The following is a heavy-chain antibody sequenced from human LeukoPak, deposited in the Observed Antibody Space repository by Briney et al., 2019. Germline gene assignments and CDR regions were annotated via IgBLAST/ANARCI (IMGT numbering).Heavy chain of an antibody. V-gene: IGHV3-30*18. CDR1: GFTFSNYG. Sequence: GGSLRLSCAASGFTFSNYGMHWVRQAPGKGLEWVAVISYDGSNKYYADSVKGRFTISRDNSKNTPYLQMNSLRAEDTAVYYCAKGSSSSGWYGVDDYWGQGTLVTVSS. CDR3: AKGSSSSGWYGVDDY. D-gene: IGHD6-19*01. CDR2: ISYDGSNK. J-gene: IGHJ4*02.